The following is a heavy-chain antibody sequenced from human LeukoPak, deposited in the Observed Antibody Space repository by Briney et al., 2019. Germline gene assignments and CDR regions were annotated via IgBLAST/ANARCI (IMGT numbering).Heavy chain of an antibody. CDR2: IRSRANNYAT. Sequence: PGGSLRLSCVASGFTFSDSAVHWVRQASGKGLEWVGRIRSRANNYATIYSASVKGRFTVSRDDSRNTAYLQMNSLKTEDTAVYYCIRHYGSGSLAWFDPWGQGTLVTVSS. V-gene: IGHV3-73*01. J-gene: IGHJ5*02. D-gene: IGHD3-10*01. CDR1: GFTFSDSA. CDR3: IRHYGSGSLAWFDP.